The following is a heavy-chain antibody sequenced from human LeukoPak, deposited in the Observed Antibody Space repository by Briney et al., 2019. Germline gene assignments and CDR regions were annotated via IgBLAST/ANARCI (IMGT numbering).Heavy chain of an antibody. J-gene: IGHJ4*02. Sequence: GGSLRLSCAASGFTFSSYGMHWVRQAPGKGLEWVAVIWYGGSNKYYADSVKGRFTTSRDNSRNTLYLQMNSLRAEDTAVYYCASSEELGNPYFDYWGQGTLVTVSS. D-gene: IGHD7-27*01. V-gene: IGHV3-33*08. CDR1: GFTFSSYG. CDR2: IWYGGSNK. CDR3: ASSEELGNPYFDY.